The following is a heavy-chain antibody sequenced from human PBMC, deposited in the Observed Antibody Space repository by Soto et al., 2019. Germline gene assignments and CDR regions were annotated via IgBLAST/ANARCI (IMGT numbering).Heavy chain of an antibody. D-gene: IGHD6-6*01. CDR1: GGTFSSYA. J-gene: IGHJ6*02. CDR2: IIPIFGTA. V-gene: IGHV1-69*01. CDR3: ARMYSSSFYYGMDV. Sequence: QVQLVQSGAEVKKPGSSVKVSCKASGGTFSSYAISWVRQAPGQGLEWMGGIIPIFGTANYAQKFQGRVTITADESTSTAYMELSSLRSGDTAVYYCARMYSSSFYYGMDVWGQGTTVTVSS.